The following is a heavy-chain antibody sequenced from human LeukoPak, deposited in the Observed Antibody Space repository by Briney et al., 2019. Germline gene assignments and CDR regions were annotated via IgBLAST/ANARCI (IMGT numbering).Heavy chain of an antibody. CDR2: IKPDGSED. V-gene: IGHV3-7*01. Sequence: GGSLRLSCVASGFSLSTSWMSWVRQAPGKGLEWVANIKPDGSEDFYADSVKGRFNISRDNAKNSLFLQMTNLKAEDTAVYYCAVDRRFKIFDYWGQGTLVTVSS. CDR3: AVDRRFKIFDY. CDR1: GFSLSTSW. J-gene: IGHJ4*02. D-gene: IGHD5-24*01.